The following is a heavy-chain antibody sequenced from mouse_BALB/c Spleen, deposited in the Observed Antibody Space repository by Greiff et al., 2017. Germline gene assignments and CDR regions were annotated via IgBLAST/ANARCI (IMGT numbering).Heavy chain of an antibody. CDR2: IDPANGNT. CDR3: ARIYYRYGGYAMDY. Sequence: EVQLKQSGAELVKPGASVKLSCTASGFNIKDTYMHWVKQRPEQGLEWIGRIDPANGNTKYDPKFQGKATITADTSSNTAYLQLSSLTSEDTAVYYCARIYYRYGGYAMDYWGQGTSVTVSS. J-gene: IGHJ4*01. D-gene: IGHD2-14*01. CDR1: GFNIKDTY. V-gene: IGHV14-3*02.